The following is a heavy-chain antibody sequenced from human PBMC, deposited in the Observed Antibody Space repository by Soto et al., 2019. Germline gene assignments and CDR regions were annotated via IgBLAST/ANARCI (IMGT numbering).Heavy chain of an antibody. J-gene: IGHJ6*02. D-gene: IGHD2-8*01. V-gene: IGHV1-3*01. CDR3: AKNGQPPYYYYGMDV. CDR2: INAGNGNT. Sequence: ASVKVSCKASEYTFTNYALHWVRQAPGQRLEWMGWINAGNGNTKYSQKFQGRVTMTIDTSTSTAYMELRSLTSDDTAVYYCAKNGQPPYYYYGMDVWGQGTTVTVSS. CDR1: EYTFTNYA.